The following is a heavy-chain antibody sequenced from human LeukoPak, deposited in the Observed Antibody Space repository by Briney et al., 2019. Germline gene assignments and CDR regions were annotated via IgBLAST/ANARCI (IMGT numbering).Heavy chain of an antibody. CDR2: INHSGST. D-gene: IGHD6-13*01. J-gene: IGHJ3*02. V-gene: IGHV4-38-2*02. CDR1: GYSISSGYY. Sequence: SETLSLTCTVSGYSISSGYYWGWIRQPPGKGLEWIGEINHSGSTNYNPSLKSRVTISVDTSKNQFSLKLSSVTAADTAVYYCARWYSSSWGFVFDIWGQGTMVTVSS. CDR3: ARWYSSSWGFVFDI.